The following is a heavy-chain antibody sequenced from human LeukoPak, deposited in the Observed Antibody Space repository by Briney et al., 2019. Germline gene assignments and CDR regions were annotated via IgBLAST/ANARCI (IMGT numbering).Heavy chain of an antibody. V-gene: IGHV1-8*01. Sequence: ASVKVSCKASGYTFTNYDINWVRQATGQGLEWMGWTNPISGYTGYAQKFQGRVTMTRNTSISTAYMEVSSLRSEDTAVYYRARGNRLYNSSWSPLPFDIWGHGTMVTVSS. CDR2: TNPISGYT. CDR3: ARGNRLYNSSWSPLPFDI. D-gene: IGHD6-13*01. J-gene: IGHJ3*02. CDR1: GYTFTNYD.